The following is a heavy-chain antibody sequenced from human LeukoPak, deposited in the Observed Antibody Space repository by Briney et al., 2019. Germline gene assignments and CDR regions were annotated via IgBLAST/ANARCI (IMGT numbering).Heavy chain of an antibody. V-gene: IGHV4-34*01. D-gene: IGHD2-21*02. Sequence: SETLSLTCAVYGGSFSGYYWSWIRQPPGKGLEWIGEINHSGSTNYNPSLKSRVTISVDTSKNQFSLKLSSVTAADTAVYYCARGYCGGDCHLMDWGQGTMVTVSS. CDR1: GGSFSGYY. CDR2: INHSGST. J-gene: IGHJ3*01. CDR3: ARGYCGGDCHLMD.